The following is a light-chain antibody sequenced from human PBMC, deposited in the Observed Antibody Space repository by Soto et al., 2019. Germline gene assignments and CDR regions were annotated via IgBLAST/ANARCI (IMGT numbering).Light chain of an antibody. J-gene: IGLJ1*01. V-gene: IGLV2-8*01. CDR1: SSDVGGYNY. CDR2: EVS. Sequence: QSVLTQPPSASGSPGQSVTISCXGTSSDVGGYNYVSWYQQHPGKAPKLMIYEVSKRPSGVPDRFSGSKSGNTASLTVSGLQAEDEADYYCSSYAGSNNNYVFGTGTKVTVL. CDR3: SSYAGSNNNYV.